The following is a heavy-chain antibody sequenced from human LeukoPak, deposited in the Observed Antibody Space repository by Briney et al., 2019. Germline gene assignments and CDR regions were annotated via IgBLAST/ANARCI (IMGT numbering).Heavy chain of an antibody. CDR1: GFTFSGYS. Sequence: PGGSLALSCAASGFTFSGYSMNWVRQAPGKGLEWVSYISESSSHIYDTDSVKGRFTISRDNAKNSLYLQMNSLRVEDTGIYYCARDSTYYDSSGYDYYYGMDVWGQGTMVTVSS. CDR2: ISESSSHI. J-gene: IGHJ6*02. V-gene: IGHV3-21*06. CDR3: ARDSTYYDSSGYDYYYGMDV. D-gene: IGHD3-22*01.